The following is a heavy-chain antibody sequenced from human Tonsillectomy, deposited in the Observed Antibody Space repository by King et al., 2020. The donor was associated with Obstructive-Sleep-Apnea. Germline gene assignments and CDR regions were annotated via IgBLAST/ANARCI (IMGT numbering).Heavy chain of an antibody. CDR2: IYHSGST. V-gene: IGHV4-38-2*02. CDR3: ARVGGDSRVDY. Sequence: QLQESGPGLVKSSETLSLTCIVSGYSISSGYYWGWIRQPPGKGLEWIGNIYHSGSTYYKPSLNSRVTISVDTSKNQFSLKLSSVTATDTAVYYCARVGGDSRVDYWGQGTLVTVSS. D-gene: IGHD2-21*02. J-gene: IGHJ4*02. CDR1: GYSISSGYY.